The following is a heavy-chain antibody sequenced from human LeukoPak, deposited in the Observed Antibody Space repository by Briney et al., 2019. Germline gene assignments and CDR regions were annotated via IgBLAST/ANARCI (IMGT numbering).Heavy chain of an antibody. D-gene: IGHD3-10*01. CDR2: MNPNSGNT. J-gene: IGHJ5*02. CDR3: ARGRVLWFGELSHRYWFDP. V-gene: IGHV1-8*01. CDR1: GYTFTSYD. Sequence: ASVKVSCKASGYTFTSYDINWVRQATGQGLEWMGWMNPNSGNTGYAQKFLGRVTMTRNTSISTAYMELSSLRSEDTAVYYCARGRVLWFGELSHRYWFDPWGQGTLVTVSS.